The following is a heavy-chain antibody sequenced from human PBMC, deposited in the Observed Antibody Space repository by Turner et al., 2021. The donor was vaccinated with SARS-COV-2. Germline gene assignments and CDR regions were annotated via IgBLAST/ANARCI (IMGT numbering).Heavy chain of an antibody. Sequence: QVQLVESGGGVVQPGRSLRLSCAASGFTFSSHGMHGVRQAAGKGLEGVAGIWYDGSNKDYADSVKGRFTISRDNSKNTLYLQMNSLRAEDTAVYYCAREGGYRDYYDSSGYNGMDVWGQGTTVTVSS. CDR1: GFTFSSHG. V-gene: IGHV3-33*01. CDR3: AREGGYRDYYDSSGYNGMDV. CDR2: IWYDGSNK. J-gene: IGHJ6*02. D-gene: IGHD3-22*01.